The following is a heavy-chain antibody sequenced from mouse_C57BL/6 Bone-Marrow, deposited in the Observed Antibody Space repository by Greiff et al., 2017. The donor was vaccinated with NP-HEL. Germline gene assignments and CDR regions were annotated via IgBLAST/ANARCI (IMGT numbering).Heavy chain of an antibody. CDR3: ASPYDYDVAWFAY. D-gene: IGHD2-4*01. CDR1: GFTFSSYG. CDR2: ISSGGSYT. Sequence: EVHLVESGGDLVKPGGSLKLSCAASGFTFSSYGMSWVRQTPDKRLEWVATISSGGSYTYYPDSLKGRFTISRDNAKNTLYLQMSSLKSEDTAMYYCASPYDYDVAWFAYWGQGTLVTVSA. J-gene: IGHJ3*01. V-gene: IGHV5-6*01.